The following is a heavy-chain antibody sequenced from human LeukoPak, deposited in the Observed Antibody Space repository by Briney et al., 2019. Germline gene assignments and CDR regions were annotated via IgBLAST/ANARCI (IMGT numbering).Heavy chain of an antibody. V-gene: IGHV3-30*02. CDR2: IRYDGSNK. J-gene: IGHJ4*02. D-gene: IGHD6-13*01. CDR3: AKANSSRQKYYFDY. Sequence: GGSLRLSCAASGFTFSSYDMHWVRQAPGRGLEWVAFIRYDGSNKYYADSVQGRFTISRDNSKNTLYLQMNSLRAEDTAVYYCAKANSSRQKYYFDYWGQGTLVTVSS. CDR1: GFTFSSYD.